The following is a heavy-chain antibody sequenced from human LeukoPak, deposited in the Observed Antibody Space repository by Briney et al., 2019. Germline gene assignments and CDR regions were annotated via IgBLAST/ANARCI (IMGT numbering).Heavy chain of an antibody. Sequence: ASVKVSCKTSGYMFTVYYLHWVRQAPGQGLEWMGMISPTGGTTRFSQKYQGRITMTRDMSTSTVYMDLSSLRSEDTAVYYCAGEMRSSKALDYWGQGTLVTVSS. CDR1: GYMFTVYY. CDR2: ISPTGGTT. D-gene: IGHD2/OR15-2a*01. V-gene: IGHV1-46*01. J-gene: IGHJ4*02. CDR3: AGEMRSSKALDY.